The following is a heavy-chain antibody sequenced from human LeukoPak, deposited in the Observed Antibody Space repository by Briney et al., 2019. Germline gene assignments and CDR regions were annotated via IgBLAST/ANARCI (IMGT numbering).Heavy chain of an antibody. CDR1: GYSLTELS. CDR2: FDPEDGET. V-gene: IGHV1-24*01. J-gene: IGHJ4*02. CDR3: ATVPYYYDSSGYRRWYYFDY. D-gene: IGHD3-22*01. Sequence: ASVKVSCKVSGYSLTELSMHWVRQAPGRGLEWMGGFDPEDGETIYAQKFQGRVTMTEDTSTDTAYMKLSSLRSEDTAVYYCATVPYYYDSSGYRRWYYFDYWGQGTLVTVSS.